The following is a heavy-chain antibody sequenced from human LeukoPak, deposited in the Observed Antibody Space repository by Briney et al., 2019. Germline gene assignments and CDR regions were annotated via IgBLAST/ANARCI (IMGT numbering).Heavy chain of an antibody. D-gene: IGHD6-13*01. J-gene: IGHJ6*03. Sequence: SETLSLTCTVSGGSISSYYWSWIRQPAGKGLEWIGRIYTSGSTNYNPSLKRRVTMSVDTSKNQFSLKLSSVTAADTAVYSCARINSSSWYPYYYYMDVWGKGTTVTVSS. CDR2: IYTSGST. V-gene: IGHV4-4*07. CDR3: ARINSSSWYPYYYYMDV. CDR1: GGSISSYY.